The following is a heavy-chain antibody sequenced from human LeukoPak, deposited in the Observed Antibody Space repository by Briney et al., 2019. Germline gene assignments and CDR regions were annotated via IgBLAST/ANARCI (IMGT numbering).Heavy chain of an antibody. D-gene: IGHD5-18*01. Sequence: SETLSLTCAVYGGSFSGYYWSWIRQPPGKGLEWIGEINHSGSTNYNPSLKSRVTISVDTSKNQFSLKLSSVTAADTAVYYCARDQAAMDPYYFDYWGQGTLVTVSS. V-gene: IGHV4-34*01. CDR1: GGSFSGYY. J-gene: IGHJ4*02. CDR3: ARDQAAMDPYYFDY. CDR2: INHSGST.